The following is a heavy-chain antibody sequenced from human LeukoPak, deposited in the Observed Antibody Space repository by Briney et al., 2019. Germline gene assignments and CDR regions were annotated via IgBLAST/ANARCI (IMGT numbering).Heavy chain of an antibody. D-gene: IGHD1-14*01. CDR3: VRDVYRDV. CDR1: GASINKDY. J-gene: IGHJ6*04. CDR2: IHPSGIT. V-gene: IGHV4-4*07. Sequence: SETLSLTCTVSGASINKDYWAWIRQPAGKGLEWIGRIHPSGITHQNPSLRGRVTMSIDASKNQFSLNLSSVTAADTAVYYCVRDVYRDVWGKGTTVTVSS.